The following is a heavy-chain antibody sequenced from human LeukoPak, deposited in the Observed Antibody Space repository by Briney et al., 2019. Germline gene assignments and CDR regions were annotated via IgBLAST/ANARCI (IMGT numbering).Heavy chain of an antibody. CDR2: ISDSGRT. V-gene: IGHV4-59*08. CDR1: GASGTHYY. D-gene: IGHD6-6*01. J-gene: IGHJ4*02. CDR3: ATTVGSSSFHYLDH. Sequence: PSETLSLTWTGSGASGTHYYWHWVRQPPGKGLQWIGYISDSGRTTYSPSLKGRLTISSDTSKNHFSLKLNSLIAADTAVYYCATTVGSSSFHYLDHWGQGALVTVSS.